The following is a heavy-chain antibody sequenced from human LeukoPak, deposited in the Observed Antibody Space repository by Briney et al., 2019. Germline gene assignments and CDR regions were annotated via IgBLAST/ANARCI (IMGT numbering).Heavy chain of an antibody. J-gene: IGHJ3*02. CDR3: ARGLPLDIVVVAAALGGAFDI. D-gene: IGHD2-2*01. Sequence: SETLSLACTGSGGSISSYYWSWIRQPPGKGLQWIGYIYYGGSTNYNPSLKSRVTISVDTSKKQLSLKLNSVTAADTAVYFRARGLPLDIVVVAAALGGAFDIWGQGTMVTVSS. V-gene: IGHV4-59*01. CDR2: IYYGGST. CDR1: GGSISSYY.